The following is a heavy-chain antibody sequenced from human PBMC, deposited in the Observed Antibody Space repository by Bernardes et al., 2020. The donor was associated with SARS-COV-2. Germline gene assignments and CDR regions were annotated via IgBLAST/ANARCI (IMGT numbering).Heavy chain of an antibody. CDR1: GYTFTGYY. Sequence: ASVKASCKASGYTFTGYYMHWVRQAPGQGLEWMGWINPNSGGTNYAQKFQGRVTMTRDTSISTAYMELSRLRSDDTAVYYCARVKPYTPLYYFDYWGQGTLVTVSS. CDR3: ARVKPYTPLYYFDY. V-gene: IGHV1-2*02. D-gene: IGHD2-2*02. J-gene: IGHJ4*02. CDR2: INPNSGGT.